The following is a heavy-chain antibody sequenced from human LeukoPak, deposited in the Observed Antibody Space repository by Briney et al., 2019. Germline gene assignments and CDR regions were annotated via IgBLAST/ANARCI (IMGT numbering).Heavy chain of an antibody. D-gene: IGHD6-19*01. CDR2: INPNSGGT. Sequence: ASVKVSCKASGYTFTAYYLHWVRQAPRLGLEWMGWINPNSGGTNYAQKSQGRVTMTRDTSISTACMELSSLRSDDRAVYYCARGGSSGWYPHDAFDIWGQGTMVTVSS. V-gene: IGHV1-2*02. CDR1: GYTFTAYY. J-gene: IGHJ3*02. CDR3: ARGGSSGWYPHDAFDI.